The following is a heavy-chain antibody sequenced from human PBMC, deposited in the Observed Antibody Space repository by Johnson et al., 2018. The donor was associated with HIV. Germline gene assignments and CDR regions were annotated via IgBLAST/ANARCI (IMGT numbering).Heavy chain of an antibody. CDR3: ARDWVIGDAFDI. J-gene: IGHJ3*02. V-gene: IGHV3-11*04. CDR1: GFIFSDYY. D-gene: IGHD2-21*01. Sequence: VQLVESGGGLVKPGGSLRLSCAASGFIFSDYYMSWIRQAPGKGLEWVSYISSSGNPIYYADSVKGQFTISRDNAKNSLYLQMNSLRAEDTAVYYCARDWVIGDAFDIWGQGTKVTVSS. CDR2: ISSSGNPI.